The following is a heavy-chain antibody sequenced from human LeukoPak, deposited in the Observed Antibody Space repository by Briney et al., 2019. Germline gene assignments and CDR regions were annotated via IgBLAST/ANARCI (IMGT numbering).Heavy chain of an antibody. CDR3: ARGGMDTAMVTIGY. CDR2: ISYDGSNK. Sequence: GRSLRLSCAASGFTFSSYGMHWVRQAPGKGLEWAAVISYDGSNKYYADSVKGRFTISRDNSKNTLYLQMNSLRAEDTAVYYCARGGMDTAMVTIGYWGQGTLVTVSS. J-gene: IGHJ4*02. V-gene: IGHV3-30*03. CDR1: GFTFSSYG. D-gene: IGHD5-18*01.